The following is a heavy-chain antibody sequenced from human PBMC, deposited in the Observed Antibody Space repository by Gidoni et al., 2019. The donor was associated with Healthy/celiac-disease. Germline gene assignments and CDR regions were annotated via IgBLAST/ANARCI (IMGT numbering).Heavy chain of an antibody. CDR3: ARDGPLGDYGMDV. D-gene: IGHD1-26*01. CDR2: IYHSGST. J-gene: IGHJ6*02. CDR1: GGSISSGCYS. V-gene: IGHV4-30-2*01. Sequence: QLQLQESGSGLVKPSQTLSLTCAVSGGSISSGCYSWSWIRQPPGKGLEWIGYIYHSGSTYYNPSLKSRVTISVDRSKNQFSLKLSSVTAADTAVYYCARDGPLGDYGMDVWGQGTTVTVSS.